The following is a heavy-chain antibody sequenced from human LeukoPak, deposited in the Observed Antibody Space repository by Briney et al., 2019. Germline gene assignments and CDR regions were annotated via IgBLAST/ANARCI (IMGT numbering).Heavy chain of an antibody. CDR1: GYSFTNYW. CDR3: ARASGIVVVPSAYGGYFDY. CDR2: IYPGDSDT. V-gene: IGHV5-51*01. D-gene: IGHD2-2*01. Sequence: GESLKISCKGSGYSFTNYWIGWVRQMPGKGLEWMGVIYPGDSDTRYSPSFRGQVTISADKSISTAYLQWSSLKASDIAMYYCARASGIVVVPSAYGGYFDYWGQGTPVTVSS. J-gene: IGHJ4*02.